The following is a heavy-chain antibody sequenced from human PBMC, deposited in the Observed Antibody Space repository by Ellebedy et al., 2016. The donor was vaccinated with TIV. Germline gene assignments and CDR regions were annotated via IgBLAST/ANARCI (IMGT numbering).Heavy chain of an antibody. D-gene: IGHD1-1*01. CDR1: GSSFGSTRYY. CDR3: ARTDPWKPLDN. V-gene: IGHV4-39*01. CDR2: VYYSGSP. J-gene: IGHJ4*02. Sequence: MPSETLSLTCSVSGSSFGSTRYYCAWIRKPPGTGQEDIARVYYSGSPYYNPSFKSRVTLSADTSKNQFSLNLRTVTAADTAVYYCARTDPWKPLDNWGQGILVSVSS.